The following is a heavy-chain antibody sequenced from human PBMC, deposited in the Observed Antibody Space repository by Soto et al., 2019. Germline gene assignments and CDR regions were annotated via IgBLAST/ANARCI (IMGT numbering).Heavy chain of an antibody. Sequence: EVQLVESGGVVVQPGGSLRLSCAASGFTFDDYTMHWVRQAPGQGLEWVSLISWDGGSTYYADSVKGRFTISRDNSKNSLYLQMNSLRTEDTALYYCANAQWDSSGYLDYWGQGTLFTVSS. J-gene: IGHJ4*02. D-gene: IGHD3-22*01. CDR2: ISWDGGST. CDR3: ANAQWDSSGYLDY. V-gene: IGHV3-43*01. CDR1: GFTFDDYT.